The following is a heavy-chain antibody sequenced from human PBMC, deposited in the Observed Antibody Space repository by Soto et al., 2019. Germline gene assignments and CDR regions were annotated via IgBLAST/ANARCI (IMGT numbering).Heavy chain of an antibody. CDR2: IYHTGTT. J-gene: IGHJ6*02. CDR3: AVKACYFDRGGNYKNAMDV. Sequence: QVQLQQSGPGLVKPSGTLSLTCAVSGASISSSNWWSWVRQPPGKGLEWIGEIYHTGTTNYNPSLRSRVTISVDKSKNQFSLKLSSVTAADAAVYYCAVKACYFDRGGNYKNAMDVWGQGTTVTVSS. V-gene: IGHV4-4*02. CDR1: GASISSSNW. D-gene: IGHD3-22*01.